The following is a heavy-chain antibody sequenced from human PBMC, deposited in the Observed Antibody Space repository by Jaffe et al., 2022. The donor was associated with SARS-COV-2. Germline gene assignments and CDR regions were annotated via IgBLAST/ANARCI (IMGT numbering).Heavy chain of an antibody. J-gene: IGHJ4*02. V-gene: IGHV1-46*01. Sequence: QVQLVQSGAEVKKPGASVKVSCKASGYALTSHHIHWVRQAPGQGLEWMGLINLSGGGTSYAQRFQGRVTVTRDTSTNTVYVEVSSLISEDSAVYYCATEPTGTGGCDHWGQGTLVTVST. CDR3: ATEPTGTGGCDH. CDR2: INLSGGGT. CDR1: GYALTSHH. D-gene: IGHD1-1*01.